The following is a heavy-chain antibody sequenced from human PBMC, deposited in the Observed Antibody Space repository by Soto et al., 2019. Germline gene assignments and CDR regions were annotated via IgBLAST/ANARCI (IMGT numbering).Heavy chain of an antibody. CDR1: GYTFKSYA. CDR2: ISGHNGKA. J-gene: IGHJ6*02. Sequence: QVQLVQSGAEVKEPGASVTVSCKASGYTFKSYAVMWVRKAPGQGLEWMGWISGHNGKAEYAENFQGRVIMTTDTPTATPSMDLRGLRSDDTAVYYCARKGSSGNVAMDVWGQGTTVPVS. D-gene: IGHD1-26*01. CDR3: ARKGSSGNVAMDV. V-gene: IGHV1-18*04.